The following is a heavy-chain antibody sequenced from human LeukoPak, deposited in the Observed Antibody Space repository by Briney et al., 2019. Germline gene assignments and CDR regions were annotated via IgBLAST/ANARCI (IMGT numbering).Heavy chain of an antibody. CDR2: ISSGGNTI. Sequence: GGSLRLSCAASGFTFSSYEMNWVRQAPGEGLEWVSYISSGGNTIYYADSVKGRFTISRDNAKNSLYLQMNSLRAEDTAVYYCAREGTAMVSFDYWGQGTLVTVSS. CDR1: GFTFSSYE. V-gene: IGHV3-48*03. CDR3: AREGTAMVSFDY. D-gene: IGHD5-18*01. J-gene: IGHJ4*02.